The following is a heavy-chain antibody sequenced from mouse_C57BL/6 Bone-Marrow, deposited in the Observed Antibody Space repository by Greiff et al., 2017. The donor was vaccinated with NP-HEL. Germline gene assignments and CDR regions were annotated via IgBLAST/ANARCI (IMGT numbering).Heavy chain of an antibody. J-gene: IGHJ4*01. Sequence: QVQLQQPGAELVMPGASVKLSCKASGYTFTSYWMHWVKQRPGQGLEWIGEIDPSDSYTNYNQKFKGKSTLTVDKSSSTAYMQLSSLTSEDSAVYYCARDLLLRSQYYYAVDYWGQGTSVTVSS. CDR2: IDPSDSYT. V-gene: IGHV1-69*01. CDR3: ARDLLLRSQYYYAVDY. CDR1: GYTFTSYW. D-gene: IGHD1-1*01.